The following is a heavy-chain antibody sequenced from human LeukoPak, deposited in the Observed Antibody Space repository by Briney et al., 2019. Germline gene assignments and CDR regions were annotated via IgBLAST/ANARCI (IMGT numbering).Heavy chain of an antibody. J-gene: IGHJ4*02. D-gene: IGHD3-9*01. V-gene: IGHV1-2*06. CDR1: GYTFTGYA. Sequence: ASVKVSCKASGYTFTGYAMHWVRQAPGQGLEWVGRLDPNSGGTNYAQDFQGRVTITRDTSINTAYMELSRLRSDDTATYYCTRDLTISGPIGIWGQGTLVTVSA. CDR3: TRDLTISGPIGI. CDR2: LDPNSGGT.